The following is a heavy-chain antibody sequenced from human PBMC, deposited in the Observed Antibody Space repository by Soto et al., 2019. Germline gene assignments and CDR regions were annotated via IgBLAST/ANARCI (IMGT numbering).Heavy chain of an antibody. D-gene: IGHD6-19*01. CDR2: ISGSGSST. Sequence: EVQLLESGGGLVQPGGSLRLSCAASGFTFNSYAMTWVRQAPGKGLEWVSGISGSGSSTYYADSVKGRFTISRDNSKNPLYLQMSSLRAEDTSVYYCAKDGKDWSGWWYFDLWGRGTLVTVSS. CDR1: GFTFNSYA. J-gene: IGHJ2*01. V-gene: IGHV3-23*01. CDR3: AKDGKDWSGWWYFDL.